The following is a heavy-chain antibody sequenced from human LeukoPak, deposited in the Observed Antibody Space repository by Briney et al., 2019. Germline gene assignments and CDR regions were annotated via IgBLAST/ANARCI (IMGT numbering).Heavy chain of an antibody. CDR1: GYTFTSYA. CDR2: INAGNGNT. D-gene: IGHD3-10*01. CDR3: ARESITMVRGVTNPFRY. J-gene: IGHJ4*02. Sequence: ASVKVSCKASGYTFTSYAMHWVRQAPGQRLEWMGWINAGNGNTKYSQKFQGRVTITRDTSASTAYMELSSLRSEDTAVYYCARESITMVRGVTNPFRYWGQGTLVTVSS. V-gene: IGHV1-3*01.